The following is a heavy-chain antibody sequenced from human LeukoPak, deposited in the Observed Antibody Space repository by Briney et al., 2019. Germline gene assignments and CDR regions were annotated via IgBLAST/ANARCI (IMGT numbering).Heavy chain of an antibody. CDR2: ISYDGSNK. Sequence: GRSLRLFCAASGFTFSSYGMHWVRQAPGKGLEWVAVISYDGSNKYYADSVKGRFTISRDNSKNTLYLQMNSLRAEDTAVYYCAKGYQLLFDYWGQGTLVTVSS. CDR1: GFTFSSYG. V-gene: IGHV3-30*18. D-gene: IGHD2-2*01. J-gene: IGHJ4*02. CDR3: AKGYQLLFDY.